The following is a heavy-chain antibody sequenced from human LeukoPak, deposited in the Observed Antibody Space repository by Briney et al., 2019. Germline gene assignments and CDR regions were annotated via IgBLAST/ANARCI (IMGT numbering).Heavy chain of an antibody. D-gene: IGHD5-24*01. Sequence: GGSLRLSCAASGITFSSHAMSWVRQAPGKGLEWVSLISDSGGNTYYGDSVKGRFTISRDNSTNRLYLQMNSLRPEDTAVYYCAKGGAATMRDGYNYYYYYMEVWGRGTTVTVSS. CDR3: AKGGAATMRDGYNYYYYYMEV. J-gene: IGHJ6*03. CDR1: GITFSSHA. CDR2: ISDSGGNT. V-gene: IGHV3-23*01.